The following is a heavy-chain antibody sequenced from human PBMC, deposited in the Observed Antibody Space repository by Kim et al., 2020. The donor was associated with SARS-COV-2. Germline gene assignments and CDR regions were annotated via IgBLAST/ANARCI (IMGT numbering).Heavy chain of an antibody. Sequence: TTYADSVKGRFTSSRDNAKNTLYLEMNSLRAEDTAVYYCASSRTGNDAFYFWAQGTMVTVAS. CDR3: ASSRTGNDAFYF. J-gene: IGHJ3*01. D-gene: IGHD7-27*01. V-gene: IGHV3-74*01. CDR2: T.